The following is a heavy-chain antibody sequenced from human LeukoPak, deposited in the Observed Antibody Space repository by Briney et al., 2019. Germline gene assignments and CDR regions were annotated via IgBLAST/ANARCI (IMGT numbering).Heavy chain of an antibody. CDR1: GGSISSGSYY. J-gene: IGHJ4*02. V-gene: IGHV4-61*02. Sequence: PSQTLSLTCTVSGGSISSGSYYWSWIRQPAGKGLEWIGRIYTSGSTNYNPSLKSRVTISVDTSKNQFSLKLSSVTAADTAVYYCARAAAAGNKGIDYWGQGTLVTVSS. D-gene: IGHD6-13*01. CDR2: IYTSGST. CDR3: ARAAAAGNKGIDY.